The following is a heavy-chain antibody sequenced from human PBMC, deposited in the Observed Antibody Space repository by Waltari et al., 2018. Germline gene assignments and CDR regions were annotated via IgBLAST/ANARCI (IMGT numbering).Heavy chain of an antibody. CDR2: INTNTGNP. D-gene: IGHD2-2*01. CDR1: GYTFTNYA. CDR3: AREVVPAATIVVNWFDP. Sequence: QVQLVQSGSELKKPGASVKVSCKASGYTFTNYAINWLRQAPGQGLELMGWINTNTGNPTYVQGFTGLFVFSLDTSVSTAYLQINSLKADDTAVYYCAREVVPAATIVVNWFDPWGQGTLVTVSS. V-gene: IGHV7-4-1*02. J-gene: IGHJ5*02.